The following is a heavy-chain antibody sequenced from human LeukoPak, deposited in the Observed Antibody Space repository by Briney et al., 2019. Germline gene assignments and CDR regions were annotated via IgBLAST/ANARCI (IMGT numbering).Heavy chain of an antibody. CDR1: GGSTSSYY. Sequence: SETLSLTCTVSGGSTSSYYWSWIRQPPGKGLEWIGYIYYSGSTNYNPSLKSRVTISVDTSKNQFSLKLSSVTAADTAVYYCARSQPSGWYRVDYWGQGTLVTVSS. D-gene: IGHD6-19*01. CDR2: IYYSGST. V-gene: IGHV4-59*01. CDR3: ARSQPSGWYRVDY. J-gene: IGHJ4*02.